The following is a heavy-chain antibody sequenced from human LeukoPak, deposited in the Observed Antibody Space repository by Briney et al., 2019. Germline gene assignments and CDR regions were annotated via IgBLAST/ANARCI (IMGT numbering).Heavy chain of an antibody. D-gene: IGHD3-22*01. J-gene: IGHJ4*02. Sequence: GASVKVSCKASGGTFSSYAISWVRQAPGQGLEWMGRIIPIFGTANYAQKFQGRVTITTDESTSTAYMELSSLRSEDTAVYYCASGYYDSSGYYHTDYWGQGALVTVSS. V-gene: IGHV1-69*05. CDR2: IIPIFGTA. CDR1: GGTFSSYA. CDR3: ASGYYDSSGYYHTDY.